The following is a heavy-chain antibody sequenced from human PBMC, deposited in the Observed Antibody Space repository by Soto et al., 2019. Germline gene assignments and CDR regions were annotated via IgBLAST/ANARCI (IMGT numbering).Heavy chain of an antibody. V-gene: IGHV4-4*02. CDR3: ARAPYSSGWYGLWHGMDV. D-gene: IGHD6-19*01. CDR2: IYHCGST. J-gene: IGHJ6*02. Sequence: QVQLQESGPGLVKPSGTLSLTCAVSGGSISSSNWWSWVRQPPGKGLEWIGEIYHCGSTNYNPSLKSRVTISEDKSKNQFSLKLSSVTAADTAVYYCARAPYSSGWYGLWHGMDVWGQGTTVTVSS. CDR1: GGSISSSNW.